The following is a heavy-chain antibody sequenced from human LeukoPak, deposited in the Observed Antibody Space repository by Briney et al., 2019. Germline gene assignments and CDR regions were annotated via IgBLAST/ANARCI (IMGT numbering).Heavy chain of an antibody. D-gene: IGHD4-23*01. CDR1: GFTFSSYS. CDR3: AITTRRWLNYFDY. J-gene: IGHJ4*02. V-gene: IGHV3-21*04. CDR2: ISSSSSYI. Sequence: GGSLRLSCAASGFTFSSYSMNWVRQAPGKGLEWVSSISSSSSYIYYADSVKGRFTISRDNAKNSLYLQMNSLRAEDMALYYCAITTRRWLNYFDYWGQGTLVTVSS.